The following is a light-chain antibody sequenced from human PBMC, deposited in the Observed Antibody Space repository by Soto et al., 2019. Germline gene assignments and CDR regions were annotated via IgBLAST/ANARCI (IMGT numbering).Light chain of an antibody. CDR2: EGT. J-gene: IGLJ1*01. Sequence: QSVLTQPASVSGPPGQSITISCTGTNNLVSWYQQHPGKAPKVVLYEGTKRPSGVSNRFSGSNSGSTASLTISGLQAEDEAHYFFCAYVGARSYVFGPGTKVTVL. V-gene: IGLV2-23*01. CDR3: CAYVGARSYV. CDR1: NNL.